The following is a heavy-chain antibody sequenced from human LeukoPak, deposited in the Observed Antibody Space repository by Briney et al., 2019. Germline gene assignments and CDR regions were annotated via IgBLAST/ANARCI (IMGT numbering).Heavy chain of an antibody. CDR2: SYYRSKWYN. Sequence: SQTLSLTCAISGDSVSSNSAAWNWTRQSPSRGLEWLGRSYYRSKWYNDYAVSVKSRITVNPDTSKNQFSLQLNSVTPEDTAVYYCARGAGSCSSTNCYGSFDIWGQGTMVTVSA. J-gene: IGHJ3*02. V-gene: IGHV6-1*01. D-gene: IGHD2-2*01. CDR3: ARGAGSCSSTNCYGSFDI. CDR1: GDSVSSNSAA.